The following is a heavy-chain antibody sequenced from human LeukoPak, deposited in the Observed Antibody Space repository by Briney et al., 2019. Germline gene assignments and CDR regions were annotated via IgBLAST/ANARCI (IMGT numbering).Heavy chain of an antibody. D-gene: IGHD3-16*02. V-gene: IGHV1-18*01. CDR3: ARDPSRAFGGVIVPDSFDY. Sequence: GASVKVSCKASGYTFTSYGISWVRQAPGQGLEWMGWISAYNGNTNYAQKLQGRVTMTTDTSTSTAYMELRSLRSDDTAVYYCARDPSRAFGGVIVPDSFDYWGQGTLVTVSS. CDR2: ISAYNGNT. J-gene: IGHJ4*02. CDR1: GYTFTSYG.